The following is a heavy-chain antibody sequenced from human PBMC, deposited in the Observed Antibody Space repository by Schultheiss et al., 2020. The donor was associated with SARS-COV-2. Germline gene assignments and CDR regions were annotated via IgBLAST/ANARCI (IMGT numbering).Heavy chain of an antibody. CDR2: IYYSGST. CDR3: ARLEDGSWYVDY. V-gene: IGHV4-59*08. CDR1: GGSISSYY. J-gene: IGHJ4*02. Sequence: SETLSLTCTVSGGSISSYYWSWIRQPPGKGLEWIGYIYYSGSTYYNPSLKSRVTISVDTSKNQFSLKLSSVTAADTAVYYCARLEDGSWYVDYWGQGTLVTVSS. D-gene: IGHD6-13*01.